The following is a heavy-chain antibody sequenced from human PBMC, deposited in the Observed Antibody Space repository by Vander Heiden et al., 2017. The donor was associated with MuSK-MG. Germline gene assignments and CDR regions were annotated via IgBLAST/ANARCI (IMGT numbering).Heavy chain of an antibody. CDR1: GFNFDDFA. V-gene: IGHV3-43D*03. J-gene: IGHJ4*02. CDR3: ARGMLGVAAVVFDY. Sequence: EVQLIEAGGVVVKPGGSLRLSCAASGFNFDDFAMHWVRHTPEKGLEWVSLINWDGSSTYYADSVKGRFTISRDNNKNSLYLQLNSLRLEDSALYYCARGMLGVAAVVFDYCGQGTLVTVSA. D-gene: IGHD6-13*01. CDR2: INWDGSST.